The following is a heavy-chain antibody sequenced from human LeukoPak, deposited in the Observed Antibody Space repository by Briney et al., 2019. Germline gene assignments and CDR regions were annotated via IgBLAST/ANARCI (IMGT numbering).Heavy chain of an antibody. CDR1: GFTFSDYY. CDR3: ARGAWFGELLLYFDY. J-gene: IGHJ4*02. D-gene: IGHD3-10*01. V-gene: IGHV3-11*05. CDR2: ISSSSSYT. Sequence: GGSLRLSCAASGFTFSDYYMSWIRQAPGKGLEWVSYISSSSSYTNYADSVKGRFTISRDNAKNSLYLQMNSLGAEDTAVYYCARGAWFGELLLYFDYWGQGTLGTVSA.